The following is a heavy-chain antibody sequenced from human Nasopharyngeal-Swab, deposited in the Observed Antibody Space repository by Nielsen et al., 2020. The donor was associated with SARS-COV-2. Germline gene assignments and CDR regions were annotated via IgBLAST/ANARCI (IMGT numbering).Heavy chain of an antibody. V-gene: IGHV1-8*01. D-gene: IGHD6-19*01. J-gene: IGHJ6*02. Sequence: ASVKVSCKASGYTFSNYDINWVRQATGQGLEWMGWMNPNSGNTGYAQKFQGRVTMTRDTSISTAYMELSRLRSDDTAVYYCARGMAVAAMDYYYGMDVWGQGTTVTVSS. CDR3: ARGMAVAAMDYYYGMDV. CDR1: GYTFSNYD. CDR2: MNPNSGNT.